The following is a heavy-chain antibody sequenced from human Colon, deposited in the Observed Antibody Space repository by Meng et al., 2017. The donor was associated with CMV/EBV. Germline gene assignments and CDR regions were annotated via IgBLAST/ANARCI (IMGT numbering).Heavy chain of an antibody. J-gene: IGHJ4*02. V-gene: IGHV3-66*01. Sequence: VGCGGGLCSAGGSLRLFCAASGFTVSSTHMRWVRQAPGKGLEWVSVIYSGGSTFYADSVKDRFTISRDNSKNTLYLQMNSLSAEDTAVYYCARGYSGTSSWGQGTLVTVSS. CDR2: IYSGGST. CDR1: GFTVSSTH. D-gene: IGHD1-26*01. CDR3: ARGYSGTSS.